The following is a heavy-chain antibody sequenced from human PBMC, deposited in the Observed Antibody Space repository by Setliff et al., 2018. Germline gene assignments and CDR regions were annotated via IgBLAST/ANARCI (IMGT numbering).Heavy chain of an antibody. D-gene: IGHD2-21*01. CDR1: GDSITSGSVY. J-gene: IGHJ6*02. CDR2: IFPTGTT. V-gene: IGHV4-61*02. CDR3: AKEYVVNSFVSNSHQHYGLDV. Sequence: SETLSLTCTVSGDSITSGSVYWSWIRQPAGKGLEWIGRIFPTGTTNYNPDLKSRVTMSVDTSKKRFSLMLRSVTAADTAVYYCAKEYVVNSFVSNSHQHYGLDVWGQGTTVTVSS.